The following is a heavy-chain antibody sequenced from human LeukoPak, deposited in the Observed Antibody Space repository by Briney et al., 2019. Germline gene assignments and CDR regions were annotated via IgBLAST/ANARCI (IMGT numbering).Heavy chain of an antibody. Sequence: SETLSLTCTVSGGSISSYYWSWIRQPPGKGLEWIGYIYYSGSTNYNPSLKSRVTISVDRSKNQFSLKLSSVTAADTAVYYCARTTPSWFDPWGQGTLVTVSS. CDR1: GGSISSYY. CDR3: ARTTPSWFDP. J-gene: IGHJ5*02. D-gene: IGHD1-14*01. CDR2: IYYSGST. V-gene: IGHV4-59*12.